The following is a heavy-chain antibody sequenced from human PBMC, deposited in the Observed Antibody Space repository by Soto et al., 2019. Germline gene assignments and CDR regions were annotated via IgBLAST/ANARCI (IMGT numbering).Heavy chain of an antibody. J-gene: IGHJ4*02. CDR1: GFTFKTYG. CDR3: TSNYYDSSGYDY. CDR2: ISGSGGST. V-gene: IGHV3-23*01. D-gene: IGHD3-22*01. Sequence: GSLRLSCAASGFTFKTYGMHWVRQAPGKGLEWVSAISGSGGSTYYADSVKGRFTISRDNSKNTLYLQMNSLRAEDTAVYYCTSNYYDSSGYDYWGQGTLVTVSS.